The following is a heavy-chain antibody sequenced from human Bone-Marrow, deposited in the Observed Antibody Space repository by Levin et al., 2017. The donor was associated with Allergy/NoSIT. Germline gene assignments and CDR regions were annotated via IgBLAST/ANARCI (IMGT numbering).Heavy chain of an antibody. CDR3: ARDSFSTSSGLDYYYGFDV. CDR2: IKPDGSEK. Sequence: GGSLRLSCAASGFTLSQYWMTWVRQAPGKGLEWVAKIKPDGSEKYYVDSVKGRFTISRDNTRKSLSLEMNTLRTADTAVYFCARDSFSTSSGLDYYYGFDVWGQGTTVTVSS. V-gene: IGHV3-7*01. J-gene: IGHJ6*02. D-gene: IGHD6-6*01. CDR1: GFTLSQYW.